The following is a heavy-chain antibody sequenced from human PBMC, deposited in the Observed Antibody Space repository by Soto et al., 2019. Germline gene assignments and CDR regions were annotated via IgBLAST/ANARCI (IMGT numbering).Heavy chain of an antibody. CDR1: GVTMSYGGYS. Sequence: PSETLSLTCSVSGVTMSYGGYSWSWIRQSPGKGLEWLGHMYHNETTNYNLSFKSRVTMSVDTSKNQFSLKLSAVTAADTAVYYCARDDYKDGGNNWFDPWGQGTLVTVSS. D-gene: IGHD3-16*01. CDR2: MYHNETT. CDR3: ARDDYKDGGNNWFDP. V-gene: IGHV4-61*08. J-gene: IGHJ5*02.